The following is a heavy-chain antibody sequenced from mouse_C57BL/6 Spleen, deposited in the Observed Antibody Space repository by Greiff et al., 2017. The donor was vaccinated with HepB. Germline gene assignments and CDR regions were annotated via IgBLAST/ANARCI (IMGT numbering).Heavy chain of an antibody. CDR2: ISSGGSYT. Sequence: EVKLVESGGDLVKPGGSLKLSCAASGFTFSSYGMSWVRQTPDKRLEWVATISSGGSYTYYPDSVKGRFTISRDNAKNTLYLQMSSLKSEDTAMYYCARMVVATANWDEYYAMDYWGQGTSVTVSS. CDR1: GFTFSSYG. CDR3: ARMVVATANWDEYYAMDY. J-gene: IGHJ4*01. V-gene: IGHV5-6*02. D-gene: IGHD1-1*01.